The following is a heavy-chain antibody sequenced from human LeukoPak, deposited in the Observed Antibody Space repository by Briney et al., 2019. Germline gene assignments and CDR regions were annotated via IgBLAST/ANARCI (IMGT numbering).Heavy chain of an antibody. CDR3: AKDSAFYYIDV. Sequence: PGGSLRLSCAASGFTFSSYGMHWVRQAPGKGLEWVAVISYDGSNKYYADSVKGRFTISRDNSKNTLYLQMNSLRVEDTAVYYCAKDSAFYYIDVWGKGTTVIISS. CDR2: ISYDGSNK. J-gene: IGHJ6*03. CDR1: GFTFSSYG. D-gene: IGHD3-10*01. V-gene: IGHV3-30*18.